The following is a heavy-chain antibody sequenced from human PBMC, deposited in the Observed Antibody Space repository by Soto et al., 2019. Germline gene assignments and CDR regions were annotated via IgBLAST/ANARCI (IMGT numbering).Heavy chain of an antibody. CDR2: ISYDGSNK. CDR3: AKDVPFGGEGADRRHFDY. CDR1: GFPFDSYG. Sequence: GGSLRLSCVASGFPFDSYGIHWVRRAPGKGLEWVAVISYDGSNKYYADSVKGRFTISRDNSKNTLYLQMNSLRAEDTAVYYCAKDVPFGGEGADRRHFDYWGQGTLVTVSS. D-gene: IGHD1-26*01. V-gene: IGHV3-30*18. J-gene: IGHJ4*02.